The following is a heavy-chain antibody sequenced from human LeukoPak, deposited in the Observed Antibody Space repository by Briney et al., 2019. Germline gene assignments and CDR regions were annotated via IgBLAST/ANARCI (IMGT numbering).Heavy chain of an antibody. D-gene: IGHD3-10*01. Sequence: SETLSLTCAVYGGSFSGYYWSWIRQPPGKGLEWIGEINHSGSTNYHPSLKRRVTISVDTSKNQFSLKLSSVTAADTAVYYCAKQRRPAYYYGSGSAFDIWGQGTMVTVSS. V-gene: IGHV4-34*01. CDR1: GGSFSGYY. J-gene: IGHJ3*02. CDR2: INHSGST. CDR3: AKQRRPAYYYGSGSAFDI.